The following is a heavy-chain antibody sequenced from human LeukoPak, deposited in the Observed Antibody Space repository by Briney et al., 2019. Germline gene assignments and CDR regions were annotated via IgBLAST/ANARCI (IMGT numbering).Heavy chain of an antibody. Sequence: SETLSLTCSVSGGSISSNYWSWTRQPPGKGLEWIGYIYYSGSTNYNPSLKSRVTISVDTSKNQFSLKLSSVTAADTAVYYCARHLSEGWFDPWGQGTLVTVSS. V-gene: IGHV4-59*01. CDR3: ARHLSEGWFDP. CDR1: GGSISSNY. CDR2: IYYSGST. J-gene: IGHJ5*02.